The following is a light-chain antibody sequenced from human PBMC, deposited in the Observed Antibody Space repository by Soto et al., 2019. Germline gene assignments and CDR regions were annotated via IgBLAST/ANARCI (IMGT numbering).Light chain of an antibody. CDR2: GAS. CDR3: QQYGGSPPIT. J-gene: IGKJ5*01. CDR1: QSVTSSY. Sequence: EIVLTQSPGTLSLSPGERATLSGRSSQSVTSSYLAWYQQKPGQAPRLLIYGASSRATGIPDGFSGSGSGTDFTLNTSRLEPEDFAVYYCQQYGGSPPITFGQGNRLE. V-gene: IGKV3-20*01.